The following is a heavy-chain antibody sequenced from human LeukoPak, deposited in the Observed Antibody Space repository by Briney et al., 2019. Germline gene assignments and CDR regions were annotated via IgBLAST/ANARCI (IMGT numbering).Heavy chain of an antibody. CDR1: GYSFSSYG. CDR3: ARDSTIYGDYNIDY. CDR2: INTYNGDT. Sequence: ASVSVSCTASGYSFSSYGLSWVRQAPGQGAEGMGWINTYNGDTNYAESLQGRVTMTTDTSTYTAYMELRSLRSDDTAVYYCARDSTIYGDYNIDYWGQGTLVSVSS. V-gene: IGHV1-18*01. D-gene: IGHD4-17*01. J-gene: IGHJ4*02.